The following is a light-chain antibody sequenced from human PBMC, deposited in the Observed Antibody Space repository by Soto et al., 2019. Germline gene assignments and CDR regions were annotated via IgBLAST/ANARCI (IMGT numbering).Light chain of an antibody. CDR3: QQYNSYSPT. V-gene: IGKV1-5*03. J-gene: IGKJ1*01. CDR1: QSISVW. CDR2: KAS. Sequence: DIQMTQSPSTLSASVGDRVTITCRASQSISVWLAWYQQKAGKAPNLLIYKASRLESGVTSRFSGSGSETDFTLTISGLQPGDSATYYCQQYNSYSPTFGQGTKVEVK.